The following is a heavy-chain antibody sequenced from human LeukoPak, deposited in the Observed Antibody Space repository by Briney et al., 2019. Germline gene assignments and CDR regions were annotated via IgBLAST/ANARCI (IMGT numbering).Heavy chain of an antibody. D-gene: IGHD3-10*01. CDR3: ARGEYRYYYGSGRPRPDTPKKNYYYYMDV. J-gene: IGHJ6*03. CDR2: INHSGST. Sequence: KTSETLSLTCAVYGGSFSGYYWSWIRQPPGKGLEWIGEINHSGSTNYNPSLKSRVTISVDTSKNQFSLKLSSVTAADTAVYYCARGEYRYYYGSGRPRPDTPKKNYYYYMDVWGKGTTVTVSS. CDR1: GGSFSGYY. V-gene: IGHV4-34*01.